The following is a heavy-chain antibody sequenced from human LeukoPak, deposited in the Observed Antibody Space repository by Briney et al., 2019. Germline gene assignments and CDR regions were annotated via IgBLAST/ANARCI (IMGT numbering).Heavy chain of an antibody. CDR3: ASGQAAGRPQGPFWSGLDAFDI. CDR1: GYTFTSYG. V-gene: IGHV1-18*01. D-gene: IGHD3-3*01. CDR2: ISAYNGNT. J-gene: IGHJ3*02. Sequence: ASVKVSCKASGYTFTSYGISWVRQAPGQGLEWMGWISAYNGNTNYAQKLQGRVTMTTDTSTSTAYMELRSLRSDDTAVYYCASGQAAGRPQGPFWSGLDAFDIWGQGTMVTVSS.